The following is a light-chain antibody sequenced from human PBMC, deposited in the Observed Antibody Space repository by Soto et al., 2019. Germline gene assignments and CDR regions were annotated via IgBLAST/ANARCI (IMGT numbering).Light chain of an antibody. J-gene: IGKJ4*01. V-gene: IGKV3-11*01. Sequence: VLTQSPATLSLSPGERVTLSCRASQNIGSHLTWYQQKPGQAPRLLIYDTFNRATGIPARFSGSGSGTDFTLSISSLEPEDFAVYYCQQRTNWRLTFGGGTKVDIK. CDR3: QQRTNWRLT. CDR2: DTF. CDR1: QNIGSH.